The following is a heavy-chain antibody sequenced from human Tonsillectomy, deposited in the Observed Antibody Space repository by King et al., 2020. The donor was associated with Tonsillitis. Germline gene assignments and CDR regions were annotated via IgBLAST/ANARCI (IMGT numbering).Heavy chain of an antibody. CDR1: GDSISGYY. Sequence: VQLQESGPGLVKPSETPSLTCTVSGDSISGYYWTWIRQPAGKGLEWIGRIFFNENTDYNPSLKSRVTMSVDTSKNQFSLKLTSVTAADTAVYYCARDRHQGSTKFDYWGPGILVTVSS. V-gene: IGHV4-4*07. CDR3: ARDRHQGSTKFDY. CDR2: IFFNENT. J-gene: IGHJ4*02. D-gene: IGHD2-8*01.